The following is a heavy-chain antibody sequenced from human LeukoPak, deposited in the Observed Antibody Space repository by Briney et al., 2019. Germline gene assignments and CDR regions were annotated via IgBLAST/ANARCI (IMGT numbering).Heavy chain of an antibody. Sequence: GGSLRLSCAASGFTFSSYAMSWVRQAPGKGLEWVSAISGSGGSTYYADSVKGRFTISRDNSKNSLYLQMNSLRAEDTALYYCAKDGGDILTGYYFDYWGQGTLVTVSS. J-gene: IGHJ4*02. D-gene: IGHD3-9*01. CDR2: ISGSGGST. CDR1: GFTFSSYA. V-gene: IGHV3-23*01. CDR3: AKDGGDILTGYYFDY.